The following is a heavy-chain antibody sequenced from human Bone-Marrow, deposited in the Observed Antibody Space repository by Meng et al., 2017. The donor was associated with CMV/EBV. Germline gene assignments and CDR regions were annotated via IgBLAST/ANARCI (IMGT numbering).Heavy chain of an antibody. V-gene: IGHV1-2*02. CDR3: ARVFRGYYGMDV. CDR1: GYTFTDYY. J-gene: IGHJ6*02. D-gene: IGHD1-14*01. Sequence: ASVKVSCKASGYTFTDYYMHCVRQAPGQGLEWMGWISPNSGGTNYAQKFEGRVTMTRDTSISTTYMELSRLRSDDTAVYYCARVFRGYYGMDVWGQGTTVTVSS. CDR2: ISPNSGGT.